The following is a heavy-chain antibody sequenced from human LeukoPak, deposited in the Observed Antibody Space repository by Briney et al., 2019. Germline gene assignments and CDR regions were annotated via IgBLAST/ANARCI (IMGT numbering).Heavy chain of an antibody. J-gene: IGHJ6*04. CDR2: IYYSGST. Sequence: SETLSLTCTVSGVSISSYYWSWIRQPPGKGLEWIGYIYYSGSTNYNPSLKSRVTISVDTSKNQFSLKLSSVTAADTAVYYCARWGGVVAATYYYYGMDVWGKGTTVTVSS. V-gene: IGHV4-59*01. CDR3: ARWGGVVAATYYYYGMDV. D-gene: IGHD2-15*01. CDR1: GVSISSYY.